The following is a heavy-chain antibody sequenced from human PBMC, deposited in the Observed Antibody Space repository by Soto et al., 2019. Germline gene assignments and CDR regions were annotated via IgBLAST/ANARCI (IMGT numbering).Heavy chain of an antibody. CDR3: ARDLKWLRFLDY. Sequence: TLSLTCTVSGGSISSGDYYWSWIRQPPGKGLEWIGYIYYSGSTYYNPSLKSRVTISVDTSKNQFSLKLSSVTAADTAVYYCARDLKWLRFLDYWGQGTLVTVSS. V-gene: IGHV4-30-4*01. J-gene: IGHJ4*02. CDR2: IYYSGST. D-gene: IGHD5-12*01. CDR1: GGSISSGDYY.